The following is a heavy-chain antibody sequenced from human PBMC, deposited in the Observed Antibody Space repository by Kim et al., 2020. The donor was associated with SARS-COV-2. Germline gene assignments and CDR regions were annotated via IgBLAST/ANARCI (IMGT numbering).Heavy chain of an antibody. J-gene: IGHJ3*02. Sequence: SVKVSCKASGGTFSSYAISWVRQAPGQGLEWMGGIIPIFGTANYAQKFQGRVTITADESTSTAYMELSSLRSEDTAVYYCASPPPFHYDSKSGAFDIWGQGTMVTVSS. CDR2: IIPIFGTA. CDR3: ASPPPFHYDSKSGAFDI. CDR1: GGTFSSYA. V-gene: IGHV1-69*13. D-gene: IGHD3-22*01.